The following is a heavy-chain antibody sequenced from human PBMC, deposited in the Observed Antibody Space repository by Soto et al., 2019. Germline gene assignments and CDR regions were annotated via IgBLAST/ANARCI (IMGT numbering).Heavy chain of an antibody. Sequence: QVQLVQSGAEVKKPGASVKVSCKASGYTFTSYGISWVRQAPGQGLEWMGWISAYNGNTNYAQKLQGRVTMTTDTSTSTALELRSLRSDDTAVYYCVVAAQPYYFDSWGQGTLVTVSS. D-gene: IGHD2-15*01. J-gene: IGHJ4*02. CDR3: VVAAQPYYFDS. V-gene: IGHV1-18*01. CDR2: ISAYNGNT. CDR1: GYTFTSYG.